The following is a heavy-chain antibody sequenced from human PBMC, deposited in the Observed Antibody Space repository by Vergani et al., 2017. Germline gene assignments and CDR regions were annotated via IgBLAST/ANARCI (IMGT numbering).Heavy chain of an antibody. CDR3: AADPDLATACRL. Sequence: QMQLVQSGPEVRKPGTSVNVSCKTSGLSFSGSIMQWVRQAPGQRLEWIGWIIIGGNVTVYAEKFQERVTVSRDMSTSSVHMEMRSLTTDDTAVYYCAADPDLATACRLWGQGTLVSVSS. CDR1: GLSFSGSI. V-gene: IGHV1-58*02. J-gene: IGHJ4*02. D-gene: IGHD2-21*02. CDR2: IIIGGNVT.